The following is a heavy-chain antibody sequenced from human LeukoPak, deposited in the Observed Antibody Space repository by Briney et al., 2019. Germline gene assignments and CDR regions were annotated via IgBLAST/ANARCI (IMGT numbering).Heavy chain of an antibody. CDR3: ATYGDYVADY. V-gene: IGHV4-34*09. Sequence: PSETLSLTCAVYGGSFSGYYWSWIRQPPGKGLEWIGEINHSGSTNYNPSLKSRVTISVDTSKNQFSLKLSSVTAADTAVYYCATYGDYVADYWGQGTLVTVSS. CDR2: INHSGST. J-gene: IGHJ4*02. D-gene: IGHD4-17*01. CDR1: GGSFSGYY.